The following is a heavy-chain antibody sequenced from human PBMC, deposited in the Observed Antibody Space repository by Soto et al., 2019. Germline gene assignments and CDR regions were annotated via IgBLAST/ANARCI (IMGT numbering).Heavy chain of an antibody. J-gene: IGHJ6*02. CDR1: GYRFANYW. CDR3: ARTRSFSRGFFYDGMDL. D-gene: IGHD5-12*01. CDR2: IYPGDSDT. Sequence: AESKMISCQCSGYRFANYWIGLVRQMPGKDLELVGIIYPGDSDTKYSPSFQSQVTISADKSLTTAYLQWTRLKDSDTALYYSARTRSFSRGFFYDGMDLWGQGTPVTVSS. V-gene: IGHV5-51*01.